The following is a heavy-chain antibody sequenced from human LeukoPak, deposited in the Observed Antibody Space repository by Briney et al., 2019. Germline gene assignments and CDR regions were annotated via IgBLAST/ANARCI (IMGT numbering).Heavy chain of an antibody. V-gene: IGHV3-66*01. CDR1: GFTVSSNY. CDR3: ARGGSGYFKAFDY. CDR2: IYSGGST. D-gene: IGHD3-22*01. J-gene: IGHJ4*02. Sequence: GGSLRLSCAASGFTVSSNYMSWVRQAPGKGLEWVSVIYSGGSTYYADSVKGRFTISRDNSKNTLYLQMNSLRAEDTAVYYCARGGSGYFKAFDYWGQGTLVTVSS.